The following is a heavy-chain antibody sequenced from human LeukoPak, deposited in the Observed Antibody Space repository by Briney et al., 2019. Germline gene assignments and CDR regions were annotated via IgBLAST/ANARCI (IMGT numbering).Heavy chain of an antibody. Sequence: WGSLRLSCTTSGLTFSNSWMSWVRQAPGKGLEWVATIRPDGSEGYYADSVRGRFTISRDNSKNSFYLQMSSLRAEDTGVFYCARDVAYSAFDYWGQGTLVTVSS. J-gene: IGHJ4*02. CDR3: ARDVAYSAFDY. V-gene: IGHV3-7*01. CDR1: GLTFSNSW. D-gene: IGHD2-21*01. CDR2: IRPDGSEG.